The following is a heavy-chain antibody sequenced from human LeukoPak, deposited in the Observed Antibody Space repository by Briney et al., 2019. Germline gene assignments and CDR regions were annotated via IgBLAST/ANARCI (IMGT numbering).Heavy chain of an antibody. CDR2: TYYRFKWYN. D-gene: IGHD3-10*01. CDR3: ARDRWTDYYGSGSILFDY. J-gene: IGHJ4*02. V-gene: IGHV6-1*01. Sequence: SQTLSLTCAISGDSVSSNSAAWNWIRQSPSRGLEWLGRTYYRFKWYNDYAVSVKSRITINPDTSKNQFSLQLNSVTPEDTAVYYCARDRWTDYYGSGSILFDYWGQGTLVTVSS. CDR1: GDSVSSNSAA.